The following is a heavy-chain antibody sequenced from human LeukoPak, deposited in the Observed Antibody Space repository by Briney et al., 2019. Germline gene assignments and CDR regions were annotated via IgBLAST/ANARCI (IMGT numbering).Heavy chain of an antibody. CDR2: ISWNSGSI. J-gene: IGHJ4*02. D-gene: IGHD2-15*01. CDR3: AKAPVTTCRGAFCYPFDY. V-gene: IGHV3-9*01. Sequence: GRSLRLSCAASGFTFDDYAMHWVRQAPGKGLEWVSGISWNSGSIGYADSVKGRFTISRDSSKNTLFLQINRLRPEDAAVYYCAKAPVTTCRGAFCYPFDYWGLGTLVTVSS. CDR1: GFTFDDYA.